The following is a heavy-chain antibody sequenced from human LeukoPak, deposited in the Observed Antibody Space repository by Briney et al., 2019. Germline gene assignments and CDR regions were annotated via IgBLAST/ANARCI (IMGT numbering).Heavy chain of an antibody. CDR3: ARDDQTGTTSIGAFDI. CDR1: GGTFSSYA. V-gene: IGHV1-69*13. Sequence: SVKVSCKASGGTFSSYAISWVRQAPGQGLEWMGGIIPIFGTANYAQKFQGRVTITADESTSTAYMELSSLRSEDTAVYYCARDDQTGTTSIGAFDIWGQGTMVTVSS. J-gene: IGHJ3*02. D-gene: IGHD1-7*01. CDR2: IIPIFGTA.